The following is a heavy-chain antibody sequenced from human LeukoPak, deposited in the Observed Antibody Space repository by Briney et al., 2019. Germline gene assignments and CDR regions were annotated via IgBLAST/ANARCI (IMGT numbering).Heavy chain of an antibody. V-gene: IGHV4-59*08. CDR3: ARIRFLEWLLIY. CDR2: IYYSGST. D-gene: IGHD3-3*01. J-gene: IGHJ4*02. CDR1: GGSISSYY. Sequence: PSETLSLTCTVSGGSISSYYWSWIRQPPGKGLEWTGYIYYSGSTNYNPSPKSRVTISVDTSKNQFSLKLSSVTAADTAVYYCARIRFLEWLLIYWGQGTLVTVSS.